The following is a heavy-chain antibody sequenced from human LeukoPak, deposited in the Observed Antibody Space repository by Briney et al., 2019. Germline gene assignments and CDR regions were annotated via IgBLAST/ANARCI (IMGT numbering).Heavy chain of an antibody. D-gene: IGHD6-13*01. CDR3: ATAPRGGYGSWFDP. V-gene: IGHV1-8*01. Sequence: ASVKVSCKASGYTFTSYDINWVRQATGQGLEWMGRMNPNSGDTAYAQKFQGRVTMTRDTSISTAYMELSSLRSEDTAVYYCATAPRGGYGSWFDPGGKEPRVTVP. J-gene: IGHJ5*02. CDR2: MNPNSGDT. CDR1: GYTFTSYD.